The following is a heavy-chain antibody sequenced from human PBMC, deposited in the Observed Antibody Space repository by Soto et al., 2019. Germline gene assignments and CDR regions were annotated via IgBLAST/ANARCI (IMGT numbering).Heavy chain of an antibody. CDR2: IIPIFGTA. D-gene: IGHD5-18*01. CDR1: GGTFSSYA. CDR3: AREGTAMVMGGYYYYGMDV. V-gene: IGHV1-69*13. Sequence: GPSVKVSCKASGGTFSSYAISWVRQAPGQGLEWMGGIIPIFGTANYAQKFQGRVTITADESTSTAYMELSSLRSEDTAVYYCAREGTAMVMGGYYYYGMDVWGQGTTVTVSS. J-gene: IGHJ6*02.